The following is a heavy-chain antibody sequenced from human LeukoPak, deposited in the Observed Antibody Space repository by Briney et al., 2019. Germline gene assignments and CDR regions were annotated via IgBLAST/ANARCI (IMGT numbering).Heavy chain of an antibody. V-gene: IGHV3-23*01. Sequence: GGSLRLSCAASGITFSSYSMNWVRQAPGKGLEWVSGIRGSGGSTYYADSVKGRFTISRDNSQNTLYLQMHSLRAEDTALYYCAKHYEMDVWGQGTTVSVSS. J-gene: IGHJ6*02. D-gene: IGHD3-3*01. CDR1: GITFSSYS. CDR3: AKHYEMDV. CDR2: IRGSGGST.